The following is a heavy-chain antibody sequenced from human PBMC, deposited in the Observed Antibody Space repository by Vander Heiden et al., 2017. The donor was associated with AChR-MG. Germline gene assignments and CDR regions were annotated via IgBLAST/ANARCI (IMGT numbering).Heavy chain of an antibody. J-gene: IGHJ4*02. CDR2: ISGSGGST. V-gene: IGHV3-23*01. CDR1: GFTFSSYA. CDR3: ATHKFSWTIVVVTAILDY. D-gene: IGHD2-21*02. Sequence: EVQLLESGGGLVQPGGSLRLSCAASGFTFSSYAMSWVRQAPGKGLEWVSAISGSGGSTYYADSVKGRFTISRDNSKNTLYLQMNSLRAEDTAVYYCATHKFSWTIVVVTAILDYWGQGTLVTVSS.